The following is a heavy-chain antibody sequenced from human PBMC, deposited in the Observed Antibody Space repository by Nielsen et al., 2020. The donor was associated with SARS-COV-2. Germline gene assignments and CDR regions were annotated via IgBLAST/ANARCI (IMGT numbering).Heavy chain of an antibody. J-gene: IGHJ5*02. CDR2: IDPTDSHT. D-gene: IGHD1-14*01. Sequence: GESLTISCQASGFSFTNYWISWVRQMPGKGLEWMGNIDPTDSHTNYSPSFQGHVTISADKSITTAYVQWSSLEASDSAMYYCARQPRSIISNWFDPWGQGTLVTVST. CDR1: GFSFTNYW. CDR3: ARQPRSIISNWFDP. V-gene: IGHV5-10-1*01.